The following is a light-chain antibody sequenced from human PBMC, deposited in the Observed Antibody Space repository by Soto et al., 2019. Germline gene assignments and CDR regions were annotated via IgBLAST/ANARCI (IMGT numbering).Light chain of an antibody. CDR1: QSVSSH. J-gene: IGKJ4*01. CDR3: QQRTNWPPLT. CDR2: DAS. Sequence: EIVLAQSPATLSLSPGERASLSCRASQSVSSHLAWYQQKPGQAPRLLIYDASNRATGIPARFSGSGSGTDFTLTISSLEPEDFAVYYCQQRTNWPPLTFGGGTKLEIK. V-gene: IGKV3-11*01.